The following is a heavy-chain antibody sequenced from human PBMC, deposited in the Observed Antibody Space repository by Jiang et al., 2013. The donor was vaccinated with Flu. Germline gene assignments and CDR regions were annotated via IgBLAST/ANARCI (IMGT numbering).Heavy chain of an antibody. D-gene: IGHD2-8*01. V-gene: IGHV1-46*01. CDR3: ASHFDANGFDAFNI. J-gene: IGHJ3*02. CDR1: ASRYPFTSYY. Sequence: GSVKISCKASASRYPFTSYYFHWVRQAPGQGLEWMGIINPSGGYTIYAQKFQGRVTMTRDTSTATVYMELSSLRSEDTAVYYCASHFDANGFDAFNIWGQGTMVTVSS. CDR2: INPSGGYT.